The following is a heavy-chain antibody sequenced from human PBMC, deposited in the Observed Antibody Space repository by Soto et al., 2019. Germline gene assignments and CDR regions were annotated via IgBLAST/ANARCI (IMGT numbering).Heavy chain of an antibody. D-gene: IGHD3-9*01. Sequence: EVQLLESGGGLVQPGGSLRLSCAASGFTFSSYAMSWVRQAPGKGLEWVSAISGSGASTYYADSVKGRFTISRDNSKNTLYLQMKSRRAEDTAVYYCAHCDWFIDYWGQGTLVTVSS. J-gene: IGHJ4*02. CDR2: ISGSGAST. CDR3: AHCDWFIDY. V-gene: IGHV3-23*01. CDR1: GFTFSSYA.